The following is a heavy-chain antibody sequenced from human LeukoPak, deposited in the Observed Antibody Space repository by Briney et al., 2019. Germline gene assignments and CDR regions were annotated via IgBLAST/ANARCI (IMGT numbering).Heavy chain of an antibody. V-gene: IGHV4-4*07. CDR3: ARRTNSWYFDY. CDR2: IYATGST. D-gene: IGHD6-13*01. Sequence: SETLSLTCTVSGGSISSYYWNWIRQPARKGLEWIGRIYATGSTIYNPSLKSRVTMSVDTSKNQFSLNLSSVTAADTAVYYCARRTNSWYFDYWGQGALVTVSS. J-gene: IGHJ4*02. CDR1: GGSISSYY.